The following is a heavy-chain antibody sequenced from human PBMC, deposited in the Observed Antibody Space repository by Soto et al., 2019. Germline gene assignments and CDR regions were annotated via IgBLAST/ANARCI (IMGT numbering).Heavy chain of an antibody. D-gene: IGHD3-16*01. CDR2: IYSDDNT. CDR3: ARDTSIEGVDY. V-gene: IGHV3-53*01. Sequence: GGSLRLSCVASGFIVSSNYMSWVRQAPGEGLEWVSVIYSDDNTYYTDSVKGRFTISRDISKNKLYLQMNSLRADDTAVYYCARDTSIEGVDYWGQGTLVTVSS. CDR1: GFIVSSNY. J-gene: IGHJ4*02.